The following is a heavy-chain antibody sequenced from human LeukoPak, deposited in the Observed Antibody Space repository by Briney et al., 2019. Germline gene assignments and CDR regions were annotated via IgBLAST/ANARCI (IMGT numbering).Heavy chain of an antibody. V-gene: IGHV4-59*01. CDR1: SGSISSYY. Sequence: PSETLSLTCTVSSGSISSYYWSWIRQPPGKGLEWIGYIYYSGSTNYNPSLKSRVTISVDTSKNQFSLKLSSVTAADTAVYYCARGRRYSSGWPHFDYWGQGTLVTVSS. D-gene: IGHD6-19*01. J-gene: IGHJ4*01. CDR2: IYYSGST. CDR3: ARGRRYSSGWPHFDY.